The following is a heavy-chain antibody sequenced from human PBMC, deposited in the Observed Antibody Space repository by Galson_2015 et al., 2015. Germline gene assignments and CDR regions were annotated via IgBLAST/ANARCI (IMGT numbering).Heavy chain of an antibody. V-gene: IGHV3-73*01. CDR1: GFTFSGSA. D-gene: IGHD5-24*01. CDR3: TTLLDGYNPK. Sequence: SLRLACAASGFTFSGSAMHWVGQASGKGLEWVGRIRSKANSYATAYAASVKGRFTISRDDSKNTAYLQMNSLKTEDTAVYYCTTLLDGYNPKWGQGTLVTVSS. CDR2: IRSKANSYAT. J-gene: IGHJ4*02.